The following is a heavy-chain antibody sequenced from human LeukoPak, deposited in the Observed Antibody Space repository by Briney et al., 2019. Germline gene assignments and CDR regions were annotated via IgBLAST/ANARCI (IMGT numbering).Heavy chain of an antibody. J-gene: IGHJ4*02. D-gene: IGHD4-23*01. Sequence: PGGSLRLSCVASGFTFSSYWMTWVCQAPGKGLEWLANIKEDGSIQYYLDSVRGRFTISRDNAKTSVYLQLNSLRAEDTAVYYCASPRDYGGNFVDYWGQGTLVTVSS. V-gene: IGHV3-7*03. CDR3: ASPRDYGGNFVDY. CDR2: IKEDGSIQ. CDR1: GFTFSSYW.